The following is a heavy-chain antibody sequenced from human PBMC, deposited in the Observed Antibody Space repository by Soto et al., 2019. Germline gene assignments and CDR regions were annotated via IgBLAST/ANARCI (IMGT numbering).Heavy chain of an antibody. D-gene: IGHD1-1*01. CDR3: ARERTSRPRWVFDY. CDR1: GFTFSSYP. Sequence: EVQLVESGGGLVQPGGSLRLSCAASGFTFSSYPMHWVRQAPGKGLECVSAISKNGDSTFYANSVKGRFTISRDNSKYTMYLAMDSLRAEDMGVYDCARERTSRPRWVFDYWGQGTLVTASS. V-gene: IGHV3-64*01. CDR2: ISKNGDST. J-gene: IGHJ4*02.